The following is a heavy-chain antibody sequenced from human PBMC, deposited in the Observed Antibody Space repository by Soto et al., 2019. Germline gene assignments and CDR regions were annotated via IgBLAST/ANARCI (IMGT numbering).Heavy chain of an antibody. D-gene: IGHD2-21*02. V-gene: IGHV3-7*03. J-gene: IGHJ6*02. CDR1: GFTFSMYS. CDR2: IPQDGVDG. Sequence: GGSLRLSCEVSGFTFSMYSISWVRQSPGKGLEWVAIIPQDGVDGNYADSVKGRFIISRDNAKNSLHLQLNNLQAEDTAVFYCARNHLRLPAHDFFYGSDVWGRGATVTVSS. CDR3: ARNHLRLPAHDFFYGSDV.